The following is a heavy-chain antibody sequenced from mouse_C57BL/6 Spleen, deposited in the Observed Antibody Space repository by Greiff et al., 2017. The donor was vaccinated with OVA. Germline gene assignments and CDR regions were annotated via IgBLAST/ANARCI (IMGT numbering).Heavy chain of an antibody. D-gene: IGHD2-3*01. CDR2: ISYDGSN. Sequence: EVQLQESGPGLVKPSQSLSLTCSVTGYSITSGYYWNWIRQFPGNKLEWMGYISYDGSNNYNPSLKNRISITRDTSKNQFFLKLNSVTTEDTATYYCARDRGDGYGAWFAYWGQGTLVTVSA. CDR3: ARDRGDGYGAWFAY. CDR1: GYSITSGYY. V-gene: IGHV3-6*01. J-gene: IGHJ3*01.